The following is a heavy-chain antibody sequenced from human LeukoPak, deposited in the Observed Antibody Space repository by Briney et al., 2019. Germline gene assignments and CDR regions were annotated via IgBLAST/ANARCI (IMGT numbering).Heavy chain of an antibody. CDR1: GGSITSGNFY. CDR3: ARGAVGATSFDY. J-gene: IGHJ4*02. V-gene: IGHV4-31*03. CDR2: IHYSGST. D-gene: IGHD1-26*01. Sequence: SETLSLTCTVSGGSITSGNFYWSWIRPHPGKGLEWIGHIHYSGSTNYKPSLRSRVSISVDTSNNHFSLRLSYVTAADAAVYFCARGAVGATSFDYWGQGAQVTVSS.